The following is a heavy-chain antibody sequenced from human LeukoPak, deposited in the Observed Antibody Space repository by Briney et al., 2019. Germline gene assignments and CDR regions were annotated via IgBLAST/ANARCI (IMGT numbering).Heavy chain of an antibody. CDR2: ISTNKGNT. CDR1: GYIFTSYG. Sequence: GASVKVSCKSSGYIFTSYGISWVRHAPGQGLEWMGWISTNKGNTNYAQRLKGRVNMTKDTSTSKAYMELRSLRSDDTAIYYCVRDIQWRFDPWGQGTLVTVSS. CDR3: VRDIQWRFDP. J-gene: IGHJ5*02. V-gene: IGHV1-18*01. D-gene: IGHD2-8*01.